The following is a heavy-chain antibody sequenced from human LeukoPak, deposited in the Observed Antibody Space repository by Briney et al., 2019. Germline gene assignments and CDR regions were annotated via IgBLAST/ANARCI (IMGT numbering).Heavy chain of an antibody. CDR2: IIPIFGTA. J-gene: IGHJ6*03. CDR1: GGTFSSYA. V-gene: IGHV1-69*05. Sequence: SVEVSCKASGGTFSSYAISWVRQAPGQGLEWMGGIIPIFGTANYAQKFQGRVTMTRNISISTAYMELSSLRSDDTAVYYCARDDYGGNSGVGSSYYYYYMDVWGKGTTVTVSS. CDR3: ARDDYGGNSGVGSSYYYYYMDV. D-gene: IGHD4-23*01.